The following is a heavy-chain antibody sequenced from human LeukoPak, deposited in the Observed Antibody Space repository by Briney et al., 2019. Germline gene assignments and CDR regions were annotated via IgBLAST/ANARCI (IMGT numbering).Heavy chain of an antibody. V-gene: IGHV1-69*13. J-gene: IGHJ4*02. CDR3: ASGSFRDDILTGYPFDY. CDR1: GGTFSCYA. D-gene: IGHD3-9*01. Sequence: SVKVSCKASGGTFSCYAISWVRQAPGQGLEWMGGIIPIFGTANYAQKFQGRVTITADESTSTAYMELSSLRSEDTAVYYCASGSFRDDILTGYPFDYWGQGTLVTVSS. CDR2: IIPIFGTA.